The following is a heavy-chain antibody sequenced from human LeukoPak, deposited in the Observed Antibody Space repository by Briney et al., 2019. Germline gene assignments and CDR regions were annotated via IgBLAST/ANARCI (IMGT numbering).Heavy chain of an antibody. D-gene: IGHD6-13*01. Sequence: GGSLRLSYAASGFTFSSYSMNWVRQARGKGMEWVSSISSSSSYIYYADSVKGRYTISRDKAKNSLYLQMNSLRAEDTAVYYCARVPNRYSSSFPVDYWGQGTLVTVSS. CDR2: ISSSSSYI. CDR1: GFTFSSYS. CDR3: ARVPNRYSSSFPVDY. V-gene: IGHV3-21*01. J-gene: IGHJ4*02.